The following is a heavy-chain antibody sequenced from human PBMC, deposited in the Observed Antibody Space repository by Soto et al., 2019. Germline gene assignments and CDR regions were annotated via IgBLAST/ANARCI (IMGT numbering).Heavy chain of an antibody. D-gene: IGHD3-3*01. CDR3: TTAPHYDFWSGHFDP. CDR1: GGSISTAGYS. J-gene: IGHJ5*02. V-gene: IGHV4-30-2*01. Sequence: SETLSLTCAVSGGSISTAGYSWTWIRQPPGKGLEWIGYIFHTGSTYYNPSLKSRVTISIDRSKNQFSLDLTSVTAADTAVYYCTTAPHYDFWSGHFDPWGQGTLVTVSS. CDR2: IFHTGST.